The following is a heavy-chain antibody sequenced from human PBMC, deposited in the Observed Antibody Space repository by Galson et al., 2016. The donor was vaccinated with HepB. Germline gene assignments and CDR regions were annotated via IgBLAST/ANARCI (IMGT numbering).Heavy chain of an antibody. CDR2: IYYTGKT. CDR3: ARDLYRDRGYCSGANCHSNACDM. Sequence: SETLSLTCTVSGGSMTTYYWSWIRQPPGKGLEWIGYIYYTGKTDFNPSLKSRVTISVDTSRTQFSLKLNSVTAADTAVYYCARDLYRDRGYCSGANCHSNACDMWGQGTMVTVSP. CDR1: GGSMTTYY. V-gene: IGHV4-59*01. D-gene: IGHD2-15*01. J-gene: IGHJ3*02.